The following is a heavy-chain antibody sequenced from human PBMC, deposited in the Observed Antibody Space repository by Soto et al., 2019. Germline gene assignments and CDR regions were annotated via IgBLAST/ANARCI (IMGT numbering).Heavy chain of an antibody. CDR2: IYPNSGDT. CDR3: ASLQTSGWYGVH. V-gene: IGHV1-2*02. Sequence: ASVKVSCKASGYSFTGYYIHWLRQAPGQGLEWMGWIYPNSGDTKSAQKFQGRLTLTRDTSITTAYMELSSLGSDDTAIYYCASLQTSGWYGVHWGQGTLVTVSS. J-gene: IGHJ4*02. CDR1: GYSFTGYY. D-gene: IGHD6-19*01.